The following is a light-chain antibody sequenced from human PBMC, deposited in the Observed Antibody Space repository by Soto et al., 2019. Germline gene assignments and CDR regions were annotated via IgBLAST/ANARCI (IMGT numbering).Light chain of an antibody. J-gene: IGKJ1*01. CDR2: DAS. CDR3: QQSSASPYT. Sequence: DIQMTQSPSTLFASVGDRVIITCRASQTVSTCIAWYQQRPGKAPSLLIYDASNLQRGVPSRFSGRGSATEFTLTISGLQPDDVATYYCQQSSASPYTFGQGTKVEIK. V-gene: IGKV1-5*01. CDR1: QTVSTC.